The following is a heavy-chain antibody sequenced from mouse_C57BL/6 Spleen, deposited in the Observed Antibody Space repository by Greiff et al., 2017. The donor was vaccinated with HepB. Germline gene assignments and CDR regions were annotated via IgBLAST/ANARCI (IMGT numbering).Heavy chain of an antibody. D-gene: IGHD2-5*01. CDR2: IDPSDSYT. CDR3: ARSEYSKGTWFAY. J-gene: IGHJ3*01. Sequence: QVQLQQPGAELVMPGASVKLSCKASGYTFTSYWMHWVKQRPGQGIEWIGEIDPSDSYTNYNQKFKGKFTLTVDKSSSTAYMQLSSLTSEDSAVYYCARSEYSKGTWFAYWGQETLVTVSA. V-gene: IGHV1-69*01. CDR1: GYTFTSYW.